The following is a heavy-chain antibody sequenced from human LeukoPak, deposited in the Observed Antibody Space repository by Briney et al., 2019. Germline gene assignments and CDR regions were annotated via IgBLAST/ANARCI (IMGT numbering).Heavy chain of an antibody. Sequence: GGSLRLSCVASGFTFSSHWMYWVRQAPGKGLVWVSRINSDGSSTSYADSVKGRFTISRDNSKSTVYLQMNSLRAEDTAVYYCASSPGFSTYWGQGTLVTVSS. J-gene: IGHJ4*02. CDR2: INSDGSST. CDR1: GFTFSSHW. CDR3: ASSPGFSTY. D-gene: IGHD5/OR15-5a*01. V-gene: IGHV3-74*01.